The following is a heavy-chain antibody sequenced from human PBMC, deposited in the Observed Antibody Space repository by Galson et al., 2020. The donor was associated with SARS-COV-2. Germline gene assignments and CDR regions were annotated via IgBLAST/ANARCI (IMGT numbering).Heavy chain of an antibody. D-gene: IGHD6-13*01. Sequence: SETLSLTCNVSGGFISSSSYYWGWIRQSPGKGLEWIGSIYYSGSTEYNPSPSSRVTLSVHRSMTQFSLKLSSVTAADTAVYFCARLRLSSGWSPFWYFDLWGRGTLVTVS. CDR3: ARLRLSSGWSPFWYFDL. CDR2: IYYSGST. CDR1: GGFISSSSYY. J-gene: IGHJ2*01. V-gene: IGHV4-39*01.